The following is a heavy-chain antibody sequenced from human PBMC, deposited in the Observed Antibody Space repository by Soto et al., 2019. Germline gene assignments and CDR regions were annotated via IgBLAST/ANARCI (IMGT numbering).Heavy chain of an antibody. Sequence: QVRLMQSGPEVRRPGASVTVSCKASGYTFTHYFIHWVRRAPGQGLEWMGYINPKSGDTHYSQTFRGRVSMTRDTSTDTANMDLSSLKSDDTAVYFCARVPGHKNSRGDFWGQGTPITVSS. V-gene: IGHV1-2*02. J-gene: IGHJ4*02. CDR2: INPKSGDT. D-gene: IGHD1-7*01. CDR1: GYTFTHYF. CDR3: ARVPGHKNSRGDF.